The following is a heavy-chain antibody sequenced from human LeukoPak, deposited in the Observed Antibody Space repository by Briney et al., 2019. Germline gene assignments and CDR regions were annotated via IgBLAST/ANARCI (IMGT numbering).Heavy chain of an antibody. V-gene: IGHV3-43*01. CDR2: ISWDGGST. J-gene: IGHJ4*02. Sequence: PGGSLRLSCAASGFTFDDYTMHWVRQAPGKGLEWVSLISWDGGSTYYADSVKGRFTISRDNAKNSLYLQMNSLRAEDTAAYYCAREPTDWGQGTLVTVSS. CDR1: GFTFDDYT. D-gene: IGHD2-21*02. CDR3: AREPTD.